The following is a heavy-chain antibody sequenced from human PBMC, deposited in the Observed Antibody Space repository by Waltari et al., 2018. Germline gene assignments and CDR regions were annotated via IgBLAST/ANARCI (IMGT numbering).Heavy chain of an antibody. D-gene: IGHD3-3*01. J-gene: IGHJ3*02. CDR2: IYHSGST. Sequence: QVQLQESGPGLVKPSGTLSLTCAVSGGSISSSNWWSWVRQPPGKGLEWIGEIYHSGSTNDNPALKSRVTISVDKSKTQFSLKLSSVTAADTAVYYCARDLGVGPPRIDAFDIWGQGTMVTVSS. CDR1: GGSISSSNW. CDR3: ARDLGVGPPRIDAFDI. V-gene: IGHV4-4*02.